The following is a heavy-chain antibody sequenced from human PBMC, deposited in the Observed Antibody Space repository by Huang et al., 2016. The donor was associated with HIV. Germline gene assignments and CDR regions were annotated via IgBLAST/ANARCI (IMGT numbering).Heavy chain of an antibody. Sequence: VESGGDAVQSGRSLRLSCRGFGFIFYDFAINWFRQSQRKGLEWIGFVRRIAFGGASKSAPSVKDRFSVSRDEAKNVAFLQMENLQVDDTAVYYCSPTGDDYFYYYMDVWGNGTTVIVS. V-gene: IGHV3-49*03. CDR3: SPTGDDYFYYYMDV. CDR2: VRRIAFGGAS. J-gene: IGHJ6*03. CDR1: GFIFYDFA. D-gene: IGHD4-17*01.